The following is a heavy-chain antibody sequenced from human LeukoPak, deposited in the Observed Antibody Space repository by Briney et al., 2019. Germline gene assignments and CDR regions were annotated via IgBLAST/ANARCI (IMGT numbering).Heavy chain of an antibody. Sequence: SVKVSCKASGGTFSSYAISWVRQAPGQGLEWMGGIIPIFGTANYAQKFQGRVTITTDESTSTAYMELSSLRSEDTAVYYCARDLGATLSYYYYMDVWGKGTTVAVSS. CDR1: GGTFSSYA. J-gene: IGHJ6*03. CDR3: ARDLGATLSYYYYMDV. V-gene: IGHV1-69*05. D-gene: IGHD1-26*01. CDR2: IIPIFGTA.